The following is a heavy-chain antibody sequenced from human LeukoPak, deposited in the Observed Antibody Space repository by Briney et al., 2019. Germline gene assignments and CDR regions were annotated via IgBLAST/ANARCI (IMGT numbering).Heavy chain of an antibody. J-gene: IGHJ4*02. CDR2: IKEDGIKK. V-gene: IGHV3-7*03. D-gene: IGHD3-22*01. Sequence: GGSLRLSCAASGFTFNRHWMTGVRQAPGKGLEWVANIKEDGIKKNYVDSVKGRFTISRDNAKNSLYLQMNSLRAEDTAVYFCATPLDYYDSSGYHQGGDWGQGTLVTVSS. CDR1: GFTFNRHW. CDR3: ATPLDYYDSSGYHQGGD.